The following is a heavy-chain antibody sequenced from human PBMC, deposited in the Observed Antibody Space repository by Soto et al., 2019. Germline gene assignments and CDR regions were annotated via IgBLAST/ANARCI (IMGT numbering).Heavy chain of an antibody. CDR3: ARADCSSTSCRPLSSYMDV. CDR1: GGSFSGYY. Sequence: QVQLQQWGAGLLKPSETLSLTCAVYGGSFSGYYWSWIRQPPGKGLEWIGEINHSGSTNYNPSLKSRVTISVDTSKNQFSLKLSSVTAADTAVYYCARADCSSTSCRPLSSYMDVWGKGTPVTVSS. CDR2: INHSGST. V-gene: IGHV4-34*01. D-gene: IGHD2-2*01. J-gene: IGHJ6*03.